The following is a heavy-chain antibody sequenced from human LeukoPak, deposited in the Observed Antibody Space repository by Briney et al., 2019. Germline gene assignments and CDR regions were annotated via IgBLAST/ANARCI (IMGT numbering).Heavy chain of an antibody. Sequence: SETLSLTCIVSGDSITNHYWSLIRRPPGKGLEWIGYIYYSGSINYNPSLKSRVTISVDTSRNQFSMKLNSVTAADTAVYYCARSKQWLVQGGYYFDYWGQGTLVTVSS. D-gene: IGHD6-19*01. J-gene: IGHJ4*02. CDR1: GDSITNHY. V-gene: IGHV4-59*11. CDR3: ARSKQWLVQGGYYFDY. CDR2: IYYSGSI.